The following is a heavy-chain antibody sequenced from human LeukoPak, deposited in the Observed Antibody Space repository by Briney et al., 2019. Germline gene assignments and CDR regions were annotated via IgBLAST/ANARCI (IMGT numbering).Heavy chain of an antibody. CDR1: GFTFSSYA. CDR3: AKDRREAITLPELFDP. Sequence: PGGSLRLSCAASGFTFSSYAMSWVRQAPGKGLEWVSAISGSGGSTYYADSVKGRFTISRDNSKNTLYLQMNSLRAEDTAVYYCAKDRREAITLPELFDPWGQGTLVTVSS. CDR2: ISGSGGST. J-gene: IGHJ5*02. D-gene: IGHD5-12*01. V-gene: IGHV3-23*01.